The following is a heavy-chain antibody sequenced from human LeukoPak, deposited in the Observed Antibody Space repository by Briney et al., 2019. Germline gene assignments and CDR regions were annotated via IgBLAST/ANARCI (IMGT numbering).Heavy chain of an antibody. Sequence: GGSLRLSCAASGFTFSSYGTHWVRQAPGKGLEWVAFIRYDGSNKYYADSVKGRFTISRDNSKNTLYLQMNSLRAEDTAVYYCAKDPRWLRLRGDYWGQGTLATVSS. CDR3: AKDPRWLRLRGDY. V-gene: IGHV3-30*02. D-gene: IGHD5-12*01. CDR1: GFTFSSYG. J-gene: IGHJ4*02. CDR2: IRYDGSNK.